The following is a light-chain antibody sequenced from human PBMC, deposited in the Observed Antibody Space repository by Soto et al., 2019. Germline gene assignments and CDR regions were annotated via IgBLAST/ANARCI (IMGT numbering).Light chain of an antibody. J-gene: IGKJ1*01. V-gene: IGKV3-20*01. CDR1: QSVSSSY. CDR2: GAS. CDR3: QQYGSSPIT. Sequence: EIVLTQSPGTLSLSPGERATLSCRASQSVSSSYLAWYQQKPGQAPRLLIYGASSRATGIPDRFSGSGSGTDFTLTISRLEPEDFAVYYCQQYGSSPITFGQGTKGDI.